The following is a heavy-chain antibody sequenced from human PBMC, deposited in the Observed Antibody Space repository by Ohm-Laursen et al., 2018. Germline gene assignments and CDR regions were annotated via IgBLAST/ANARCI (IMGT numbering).Heavy chain of an antibody. CDR3: AKDPNPITMVRGVFDY. D-gene: IGHD3-10*01. CDR2: ISGNGGST. CDR1: GFTFSSYA. J-gene: IGHJ4*02. V-gene: IGHV3-23*01. Sequence: SLRLSCAASGFTFSSYAMSWVRQAPGKGLEWVSAISGNGGSTYYADSVKGRFTISRDNSKNTLYLQMNSLRAEDTAVYYCAKDPNPITMVRGVFDYWGQGTLVTVSS.